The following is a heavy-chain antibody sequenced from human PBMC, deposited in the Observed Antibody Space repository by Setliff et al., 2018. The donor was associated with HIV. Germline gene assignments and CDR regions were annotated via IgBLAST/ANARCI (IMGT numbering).Heavy chain of an antibody. J-gene: IGHJ4*02. D-gene: IGHD3-22*01. CDR3: AKDDGSGSIDH. V-gene: IGHV3-48*03. CDR1: GFSINNYD. CDR2: ISSSGNTI. Sequence: PGGSLRLSCAASGFSINNYDMNWVRQAPGKGLEWVSHISSSGNTIYYADSVRGRFTISRDNAKNSLYLQMYSLRTEDTALYYCAKDDGSGSIDHWGLGTLVTVSS.